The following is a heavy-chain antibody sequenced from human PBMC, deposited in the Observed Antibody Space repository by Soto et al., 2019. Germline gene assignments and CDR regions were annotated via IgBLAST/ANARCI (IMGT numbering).Heavy chain of an antibody. D-gene: IGHD6-13*01. J-gene: IGHJ4*02. V-gene: IGHV3-30-3*01. CDR3: ARDLSLAAAGTWGYFDY. CDR1: GFTFSSYA. CDR2: ISYDGSNK. Sequence: QVQLVESGGGVVQPGRSLRLPCAASGFTFSSYAMHWVRQAPGKGLEWVAVISYDGSNKYYADSVKGRFTISRDNSKNALYLQMNGLRAEDTAVYYCARDLSLAAAGTWGYFDYWGQGTLVTVSS.